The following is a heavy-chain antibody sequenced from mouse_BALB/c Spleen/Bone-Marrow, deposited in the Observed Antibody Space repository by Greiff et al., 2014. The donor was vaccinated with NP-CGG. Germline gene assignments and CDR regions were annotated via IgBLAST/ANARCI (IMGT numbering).Heavy chain of an antibody. CDR3: ARDMGGLLFDS. Sequence: EVMLVESGGGLVQPGGSLRLSCATSGFTFTDYYMNWVRQPPGKALEWLAFIRNKAYGYTTEYSASVKGRFTISRDNSQNIPYLQMNTLRDEDSATYYCARDMGGLLFDSWGQGTTLSVSS. V-gene: IGHV7-3*02. D-gene: IGHD1-1*01. CDR1: GFTFTDYY. CDR2: IRNKAYGYTT. J-gene: IGHJ2*01.